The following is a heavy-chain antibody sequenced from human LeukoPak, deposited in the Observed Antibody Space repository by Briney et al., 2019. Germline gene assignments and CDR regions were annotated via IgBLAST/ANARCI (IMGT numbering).Heavy chain of an antibody. J-gene: IGHJ4*02. D-gene: IGHD6-13*01. V-gene: IGHV3-23*01. Sequence: GGSLRLSCAASEFTFSSYAMSWVRQAPGKGLEWVSGISGSGSSTYYADSVKGRFTISRDNSKNTLYLQMNSLRAEDTAVYYCARDPTYSSSWYNFDYWGQGTLVTVSS. CDR2: ISGSGSST. CDR3: ARDPTYSSSWYNFDY. CDR1: EFTFSSYA.